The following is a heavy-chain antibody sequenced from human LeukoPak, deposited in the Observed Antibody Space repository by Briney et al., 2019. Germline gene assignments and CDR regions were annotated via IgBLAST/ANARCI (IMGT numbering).Heavy chain of an antibody. CDR3: ARAHSSSWYMDY. J-gene: IGHJ4*02. D-gene: IGHD6-13*01. CDR1: DGSISSYY. Sequence: SETLSLTCTVSDGSISSYYWSWIRQPPGKGLEWIGYIYYSGSTNYNPSLKSRVTISVDTSENQLSLKLRSVTAADTAVYYCARAHSSSWYMDYWGQGTLVTVSS. V-gene: IGHV4-59*01. CDR2: IYYSGST.